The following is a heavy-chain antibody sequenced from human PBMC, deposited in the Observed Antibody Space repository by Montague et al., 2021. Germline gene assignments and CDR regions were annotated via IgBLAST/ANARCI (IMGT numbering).Heavy chain of an antibody. V-gene: IGHV4-59*08. CDR3: ARRLGIGAPFDY. CDR1: GGSISEFY. CDR2: IYDSGTT. Sequence: SETLSLTCTVTGGSISEFYWSWIRQSPEKGLEWIGYIYDSGTTNYNPSLKSQVTISADTSMNQFSLNLRSVTAADTAVYFCARRLGIGAPFDYWGQGTLVTVSS. J-gene: IGHJ4*02. D-gene: IGHD7-27*01.